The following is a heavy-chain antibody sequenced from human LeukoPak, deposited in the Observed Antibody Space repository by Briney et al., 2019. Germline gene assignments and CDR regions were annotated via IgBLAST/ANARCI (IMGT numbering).Heavy chain of an antibody. D-gene: IGHD6-25*01. CDR3: ARFDGAADNFDY. J-gene: IGHJ4*02. V-gene: IGHV1-69*04. CDR1: GGTFSSYA. CDR2: IITIFGIA. Sequence: ASVKVSCKASGGTFSSYAISWVRQAPGQGLEWMGRIITIFGIANYAQKFQGRVTITADKSTSTAYMELSSLRSEDTAVYYCARFDGAADNFDYWGQGTLVTVSS.